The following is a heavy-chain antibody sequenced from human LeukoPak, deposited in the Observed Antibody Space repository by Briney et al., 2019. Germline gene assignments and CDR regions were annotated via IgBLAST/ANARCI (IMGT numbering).Heavy chain of an antibody. Sequence: PAGSLRLSCAAPRFTFSSYGMHWVRQAQGQGLEGGAVIWYDGSNKYYADSVKGRFTISRDNSKNTLYLQMNSLRAEGTAVSNCSKADGGSGGSGYLDYWGRGILVTVS. CDR1: RFTFSSYG. CDR3: SKADGGSGGSGYLDY. D-gene: IGHD2-15*01. CDR2: IWYDGSNK. J-gene: IGHJ4*02. V-gene: IGHV3-33*06.